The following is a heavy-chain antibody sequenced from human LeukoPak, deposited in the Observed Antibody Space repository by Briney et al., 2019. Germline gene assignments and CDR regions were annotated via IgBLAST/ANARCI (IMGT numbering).Heavy chain of an antibody. V-gene: IGHV1-46*01. D-gene: IGHD2-2*01. Sequence: GASVKVSCKASGYTFTSYYMHWVRQAPGQGLEWMGIINPSGGSTSYAQKFQGRVTMTRDTSTSTVYMELSSLRSEDTAVYYCARDPLYCSSTSCYWKYFDYWGQGTLVTVSS. J-gene: IGHJ4*02. CDR2: INPSGGST. CDR3: ARDPLYCSSTSCYWKYFDY. CDR1: GYTFTSYY.